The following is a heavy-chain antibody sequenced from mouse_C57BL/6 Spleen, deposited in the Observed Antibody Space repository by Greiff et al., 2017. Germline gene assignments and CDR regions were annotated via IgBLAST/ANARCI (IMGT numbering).Heavy chain of an antibody. CDR3: ERWGSYDYDGVFDY. Sequence: VQLKQSGPELVKPGASVKISCKASGYSFTGYYMNWVKQSPEKSLEWIGEINPSTGGTTYNQKFKAKATLTVDKSSSTAYMQLKSLTSEDSAVYYCERWGSYDYDGVFDYWGQGTTLTVSS. D-gene: IGHD2-4*01. V-gene: IGHV1-42*01. CDR2: INPSTGGT. CDR1: GYSFTGYY. J-gene: IGHJ2*01.